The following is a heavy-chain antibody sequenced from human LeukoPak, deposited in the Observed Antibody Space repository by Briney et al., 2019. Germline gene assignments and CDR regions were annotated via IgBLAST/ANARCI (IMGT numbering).Heavy chain of an antibody. CDR2: IKSKAAGGTT. CDR1: GLSFTSAW. D-gene: IGHD2-15*01. J-gene: IGHJ4*02. Sequence: GGSLRLSCAVSGLSFTSAWMSWVRQAPGKGLEWVGRIKSKAAGGTTDYAAPVKGRFSISRDDSRNTLYLQMSSLKSEDTAVYFCTADLPGGYSDYFDYWGQGTLVTVSS. CDR3: TADLPGGYSDYFDY. V-gene: IGHV3-15*01.